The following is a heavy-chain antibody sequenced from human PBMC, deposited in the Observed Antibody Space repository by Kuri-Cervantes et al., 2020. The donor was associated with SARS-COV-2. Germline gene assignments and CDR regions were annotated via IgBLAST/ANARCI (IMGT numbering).Heavy chain of an antibody. D-gene: IGHD6-6*01. CDR3: ARESSSSLNYYYGMDI. CDR2: ISSYRHDA. V-gene: IGHV3-30*04. CDR1: GSTFSSYN. J-gene: IGHJ6*02. Sequence: GGSLRLSCAASGSTFSSYNMHWVRQPPGKGLEWVAIISSYRHDAHYADSVKGRFTISRDNSKNTLYLQMDSLTTEDTAVYYCARESSSSLNYYYGMDIWGQGTSVTVSS.